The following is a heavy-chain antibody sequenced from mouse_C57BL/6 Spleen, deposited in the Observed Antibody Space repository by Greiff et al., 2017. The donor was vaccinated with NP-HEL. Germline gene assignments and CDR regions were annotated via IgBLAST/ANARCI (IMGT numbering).Heavy chain of an antibody. Sequence: VQLQQSGPGLVQPSQSLSITCTVSGFSLTSYGVHWVRQSPGKGLEWLGVIWRGGSTDYNAAFMSRLSITKDNSKSQVFFKMNSLQADDTAIYYCAKNSGYYGSNYYAMDYWGQGTSVTVSS. J-gene: IGHJ4*01. CDR2: IWRGGST. CDR1: GFSLTSYG. V-gene: IGHV2-5*01. CDR3: AKNSGYYGSNYYAMDY. D-gene: IGHD1-1*01.